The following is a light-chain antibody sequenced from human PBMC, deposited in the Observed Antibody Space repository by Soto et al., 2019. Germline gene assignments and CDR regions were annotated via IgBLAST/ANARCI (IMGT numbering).Light chain of an antibody. V-gene: IGLV3-21*04. J-gene: IGLJ2*01. CDR1: NIGVKS. CDR2: FDS. Sequence: SYELTQPPSVSVAPGKTARITCGGNNIGVKSVHWYQQKPGRAPVLVIYFDSERHSGIPERFSGSKSGNTATLTISRVEAGDEADYYCQVWDSSSDHVVFGGGTQLPVL. CDR3: QVWDSSSDHVV.